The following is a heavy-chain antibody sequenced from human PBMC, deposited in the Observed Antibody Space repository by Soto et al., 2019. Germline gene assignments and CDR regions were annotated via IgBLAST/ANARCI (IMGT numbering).Heavy chain of an antibody. CDR2: IYHSRIT. V-gene: IGHV4-4*02. J-gene: IGHJ4*02. CDR1: GGSISSSNW. D-gene: IGHD3-9*01. CDR3: AAKNSPLLAGYWDY. Sequence: QVQLQESGPGLVKPSGTLSLTCAVSGGSISSSNWWSWVRQPPGKGLAWIGEIYHSRITNYDPSLTSRVTTSVHECKNRFSLEPSFVTAAGTAVYYCAAKNSPLLAGYWDYWGQGTPVTVSS.